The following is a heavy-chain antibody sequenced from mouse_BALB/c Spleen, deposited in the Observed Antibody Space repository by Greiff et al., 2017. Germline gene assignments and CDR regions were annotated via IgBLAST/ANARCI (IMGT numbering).Heavy chain of an antibody. CDR3: ASGGKGFAY. J-gene: IGHJ3*01. CDR2: ISSGSSTI. Sequence: EVQLVESGGGLVQPGGSRKLSCAASGFTFSSFGMHWVRQAPEKGLEWVAYISSGSSTIYYADTVKGRFTISRDNPKNTLFLQMTSLRSEDTAMYYCASGGKGFAYWGQGTLVTVSA. V-gene: IGHV5-17*02. CDR1: GFTFSSFG.